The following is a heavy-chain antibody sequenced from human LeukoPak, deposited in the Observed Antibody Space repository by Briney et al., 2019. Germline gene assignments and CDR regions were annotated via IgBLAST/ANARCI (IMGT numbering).Heavy chain of an antibody. D-gene: IGHD6-19*01. CDR1: GGSISSHY. CDR2: IYYSGST. J-gene: IGHJ4*02. V-gene: IGHV4-59*11. CDR3: ACSSGWYRGDYLDY. Sequence: SETLSLTCTVSGGSISSHYWSWIRQPPGKGLEWIGYIYYSGSTNYNPSLKSRVTISVDTSKNQFSLKLSSVTAAGTAVYYCACSSGWYRGDYLDYWGQGTLVTVSS.